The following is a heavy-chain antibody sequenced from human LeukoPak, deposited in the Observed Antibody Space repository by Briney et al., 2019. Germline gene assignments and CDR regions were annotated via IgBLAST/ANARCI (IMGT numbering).Heavy chain of an antibody. V-gene: IGHV7-4-1*02. J-gene: IGHJ4*02. CDR2: INTNTGNP. CDR1: GYTFTSYA. CDR3: ARLCSEGTIWQQQLVPSCYGY. D-gene: IGHD6-13*01. Sequence: ASVKVSCKASGYTFTSYAVNWVRQAPGQGLEWMGWINTNTGNPTYAQGFTGRFVFSLDTSVSTAYLQISSLKAEDTAVYYCARLCSEGTIWQQQLVPSCYGYWGQGTLVTVSS.